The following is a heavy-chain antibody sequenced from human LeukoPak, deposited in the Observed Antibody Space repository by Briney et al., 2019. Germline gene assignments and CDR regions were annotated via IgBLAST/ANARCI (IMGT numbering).Heavy chain of an antibody. Sequence: GGSLRLSCAASGFIFSSNWMSWVRQAPGKGLEWVANIKQDGSEKYYVDSVKGRFTISRDNAKNSLYLQMNSLRAEDTAVYYCATTGYCPYYFDYWGQGTLVTVSS. CDR3: ATTGYCPYYFDY. CDR2: IKQDGSEK. CDR1: GFIFSSNW. D-gene: IGHD3-9*01. J-gene: IGHJ4*02. V-gene: IGHV3-7*01.